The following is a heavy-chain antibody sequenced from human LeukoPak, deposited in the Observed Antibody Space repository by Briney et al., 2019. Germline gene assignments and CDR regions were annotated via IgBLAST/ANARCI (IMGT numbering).Heavy chain of an antibody. CDR3: AKDGTYCSSTSCFS. CDR1: GFTFSSYA. Sequence: GGSLRLSCAASGFTFSSYAMSWVRQAPGKGLEWVSAISGSGGSTYYADSVKGRFTISRDNSKNTLYLQMSSLRAEDTAVYYCAKDGTYCSSTSCFSWGQGTLVTVSS. D-gene: IGHD2-2*01. CDR2: ISGSGGST. J-gene: IGHJ5*02. V-gene: IGHV3-23*01.